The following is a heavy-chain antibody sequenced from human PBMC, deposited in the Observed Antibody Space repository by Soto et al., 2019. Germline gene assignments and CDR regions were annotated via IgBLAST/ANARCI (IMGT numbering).Heavy chain of an antibody. CDR3: ARERYYYDSSGYYAPADY. D-gene: IGHD3-22*01. CDR1: GFTFSSYS. Sequence: GGSLRLSCAASGFTFSSYSMNWVRQAPGKGLEWVSSISSSSSYIYYADSVKGRFTISRDNAKNSLYLQMNSLRAEDTAVYYCARERYYYDSSGYYAPADYWGQGTLVTVSS. V-gene: IGHV3-21*01. CDR2: ISSSSSYI. J-gene: IGHJ4*02.